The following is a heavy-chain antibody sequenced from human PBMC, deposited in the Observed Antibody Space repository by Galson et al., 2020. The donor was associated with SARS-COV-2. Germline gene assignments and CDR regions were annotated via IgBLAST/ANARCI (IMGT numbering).Heavy chain of an antibody. CDR2: IYYSGST. D-gene: IGHD3-9*01. J-gene: IGHJ6*02. CDR3: ARHHDILTGYVYYYGMDV. Sequence: ASETLSLTCPVSGGSISSSSYYWGWIRQPPGKGLEWIGRIYYSGSTYYNPSLKSRVTISVDTSKNQFSLKLSSVTAADTAVYYCARHHDILTGYVYYYGMDVWGQGTTVTVSS. CDR1: GGSISSSSYY. V-gene: IGHV4-39*01.